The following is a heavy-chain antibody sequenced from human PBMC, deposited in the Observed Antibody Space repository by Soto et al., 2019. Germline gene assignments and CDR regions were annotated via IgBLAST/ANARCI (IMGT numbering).Heavy chain of an antibody. Sequence: QVQLQESGPGLVKPSQTLSLTFTVSGGSISSGGYYWSRIRQHPGQGLEWLGYTYYSGGTSYNPSLKRGFTISVDTSKNQLSLELSSVTAAETAVYYWAREGGIVGATAADYWGQGTLVTVSS. V-gene: IGHV4-31*03. J-gene: IGHJ4*02. CDR3: AREGGIVGATAADY. CDR2: TYYSGGT. D-gene: IGHD1-26*01. CDR1: GGSISSGGYY.